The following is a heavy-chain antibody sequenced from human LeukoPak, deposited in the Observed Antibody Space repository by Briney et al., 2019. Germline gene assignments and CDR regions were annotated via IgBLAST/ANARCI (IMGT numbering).Heavy chain of an antibody. CDR3: ARVHYVWGSYRYSGEYYFDY. D-gene: IGHD3-16*02. CDR2: TYYRSKWYN. V-gene: IGHV6-1*01. Sequence: SQNLSLTCAISGDSVSSNSAAWNWIRQSPSRGLEWLGRTYYRSKWYNDYAVSVKSRITINPDTSKNQFSLQLNSVTPEDTAVYYCARVHYVWGSYRYSGEYYFDYWGQGTLVTVSS. J-gene: IGHJ4*02. CDR1: GDSVSSNSAA.